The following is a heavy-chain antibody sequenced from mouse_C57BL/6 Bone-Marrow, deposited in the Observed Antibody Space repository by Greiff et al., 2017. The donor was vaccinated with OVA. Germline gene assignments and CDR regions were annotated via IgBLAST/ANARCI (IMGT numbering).Heavy chain of an antibody. V-gene: IGHV2-2*01. CDR3: ARMAKGHYWYFDV. CDR1: GFSLTSYG. J-gene: IGHJ1*03. D-gene: IGHD3-3*01. CDR2: IWSGGST. Sequence: VQLQQSGPGLVQPSQSLSITCTVSGFSLTSYGVHWVRQSPGKGLEWLGVIWSGGSTDYNAAFISRLSISKDNSKSQVFFKMNSLQADDTAIYYCARMAKGHYWYFDVWGTGTTVTVSS.